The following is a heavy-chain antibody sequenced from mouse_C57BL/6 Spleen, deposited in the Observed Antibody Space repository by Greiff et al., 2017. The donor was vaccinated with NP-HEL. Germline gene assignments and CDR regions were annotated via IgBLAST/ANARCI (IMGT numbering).Heavy chain of an antibody. D-gene: IGHD1-1*01. Sequence: EVQLQQSGPELVKPGASVKISCKASGYTFTDYYMNWVKQSHGKSLEWIGDINPNNGGTSYNQKFKGKATLTVDKSSSTAYMELRSLTSEDSAVYYCARLGITTVVATYFWYFDVWGTGTTVTVSS. J-gene: IGHJ1*03. V-gene: IGHV1-26*01. CDR2: INPNNGGT. CDR3: ARLGITTVVATYFWYFDV. CDR1: GYTFTDYY.